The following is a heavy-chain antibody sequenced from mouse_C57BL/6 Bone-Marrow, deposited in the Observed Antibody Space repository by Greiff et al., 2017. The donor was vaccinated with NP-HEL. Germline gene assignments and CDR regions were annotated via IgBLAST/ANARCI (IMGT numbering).Heavy chain of an antibody. D-gene: IGHD2-1*01. V-gene: IGHV5-6*01. CDR3: ARHVVYGIFDY. CDR1: GFTFSSYG. Sequence: EVQGVESGGDLVKPGGSLKLSCAASGFTFSSYGMSWVRQTPDKRLEWVATISSGGSYTYYPDSVKGRFTISRDNAKNTLYLQMSSLKSEDTAMYYCARHVVYGIFDYWGQGTTLTVSS. CDR2: ISSGGSYT. J-gene: IGHJ2*01.